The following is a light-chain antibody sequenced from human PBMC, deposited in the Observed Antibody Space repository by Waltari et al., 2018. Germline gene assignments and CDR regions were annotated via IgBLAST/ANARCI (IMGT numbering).Light chain of an antibody. J-gene: IGLJ3*02. V-gene: IGLV4-69*01. CDR2: VNSDGSH. CDR3: QTGGHGTWV. CDR1: SGHSNNV. Sequence: QLVLTQSPSASASLGASVKLTCPLSSGHSNNVIAWLQQRPEKGPRYLMKVNSDGSHNKGDEIPDRFSGSSSGAERYLTISSLQSEDEADYFCQTGGHGTWVFGGGTKLTVL.